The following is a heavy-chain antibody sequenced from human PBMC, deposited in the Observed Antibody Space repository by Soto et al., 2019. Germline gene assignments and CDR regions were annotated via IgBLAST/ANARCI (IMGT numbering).Heavy chain of an antibody. CDR3: ARNIVLVPAANYYYYYGLDV. V-gene: IGHV1-3*01. CDR2: INAGNGNT. J-gene: IGHJ6*02. Sequence: ASVKVSCTASGYTFTSYAMHWVRQAPGQRLEWMGWINAGNGNTKYSQKFQGRVTITRDTSASTAYMELSSLRSEDTAVYYCARNIVLVPAANYYYYYGLDVWGQGTPVTVSS. CDR1: GYTFTSYA. D-gene: IGHD2-2*01.